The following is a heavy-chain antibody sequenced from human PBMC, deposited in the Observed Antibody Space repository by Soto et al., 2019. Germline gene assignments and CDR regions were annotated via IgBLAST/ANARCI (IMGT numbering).Heavy chain of an antibody. V-gene: IGHV4-34*01. J-gene: IGHJ6*03. CDR3: ARGRQIVATITYYYYYMDV. CDR2: INHSGST. D-gene: IGHD5-12*01. CDR1: GGPFSGYY. Sequence: PSETLSLTCAVYGGPFSGYYWSWIRQPPGKGLEWIGEINHSGSTNYNPSLKSRVTISVDTSKNQFSLKLSSVTAADTAVYYCARGRQIVATITYYYYYMDVWGKGTTVTVS.